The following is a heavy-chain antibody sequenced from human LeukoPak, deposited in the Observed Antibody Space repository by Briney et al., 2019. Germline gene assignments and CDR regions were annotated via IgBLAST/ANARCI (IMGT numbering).Heavy chain of an antibody. J-gene: IGHJ3*02. CDR2: IIPILGIA. CDR1: GGTFSSYA. D-gene: IGHD6-19*01. Sequence: SVKVSCKASGGTFSSYAISWVRQAPGQGLEWMGRIIPILGIANYAQKFQGRVTITADKSTSTAYMELSSLGSEDTAVYYCAIQKSIAVAGTSSFDIWGQGTMVTVSS. V-gene: IGHV1-69*04. CDR3: AIQKSIAVAGTSSFDI.